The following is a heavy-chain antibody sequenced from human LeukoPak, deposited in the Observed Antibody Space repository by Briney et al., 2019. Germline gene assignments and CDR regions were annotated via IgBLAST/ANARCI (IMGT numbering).Heavy chain of an antibody. CDR2: INPNSGGT. CDR3: ARGVDFGVRGVTRDYGMDV. D-gene: IGHD3-10*01. J-gene: IGHJ6*02. CDR1: GYTFTGYY. V-gene: IGHV1-2*02. Sequence: ASVKVSCKASGYTFTGYYMHWVRQAPGQGVEWMGWINPNSGGTNYAQKVQGRVTMTRDTSISTAYMELSRLRSDDTAVYYCARGVDFGVRGVTRDYGMDVWGQGTTVTVSS.